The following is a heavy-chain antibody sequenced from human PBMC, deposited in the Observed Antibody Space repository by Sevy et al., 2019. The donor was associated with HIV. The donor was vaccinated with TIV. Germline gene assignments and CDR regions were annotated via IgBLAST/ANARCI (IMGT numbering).Heavy chain of an antibody. D-gene: IGHD6-19*01. CDR3: ARDIAVAGHYYYGMDV. CDR1: GGSISSSSYY. Sequence: SETLSLTCTVYGGSISSSSYYWGWIRQPPGKGLEWIGSIYYSGSTYYNPSLKSRVTISVDTSKNQFSLKLSSVTAADTAVYYCARDIAVAGHYYYGMDVWGQGTTVTVSS. V-gene: IGHV4-39*02. J-gene: IGHJ6*02. CDR2: IYYSGST.